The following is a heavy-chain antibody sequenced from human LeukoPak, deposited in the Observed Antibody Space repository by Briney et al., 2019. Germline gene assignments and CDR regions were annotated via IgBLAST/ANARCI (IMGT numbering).Heavy chain of an antibody. CDR1: GYSFTNYW. CDR3: ARQEVLYHFAY. J-gene: IGHJ4*02. CDR2: IYPGDSDT. Sequence: GESLKISCKGAGYSFTNYWIGLVRQMPRKGVEWMVIIYPGDSDTTYSPSFQGQVTISADKSISTAYLQWSSLKASATAMYYCARQEVLYHFAYWGQGNLVTVSS. D-gene: IGHD2-2*02. V-gene: IGHV5-51*01.